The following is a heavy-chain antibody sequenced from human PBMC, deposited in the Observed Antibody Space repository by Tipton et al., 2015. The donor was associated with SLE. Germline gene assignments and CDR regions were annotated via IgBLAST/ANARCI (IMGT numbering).Heavy chain of an antibody. CDR2: IYYSGST. CDR1: GGSISSGGYY. Sequence: TLSLTCTVSGGSISSGGYYWSWIRQHPGKGLEWIGYIYYSGSTYYNPSLKSRVTISVDTSKNQFSLKLSSVTAADTAVYYCARDRRGGGDLNDAFDIWGQGTMVTVSS. D-gene: IGHD2-21*01. V-gene: IGHV4-31*03. CDR3: ARDRRGGGDLNDAFDI. J-gene: IGHJ3*02.